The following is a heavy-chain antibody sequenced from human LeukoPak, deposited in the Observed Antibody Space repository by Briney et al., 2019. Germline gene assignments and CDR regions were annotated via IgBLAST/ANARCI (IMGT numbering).Heavy chain of an antibody. CDR3: VRGLYGSDSY. Sequence: GSLRLSCAASGFTFSSYAMSWVRQPPGKGLEWIGEIYHTGRSNYNPSLKSRVSMSVDKSKNQFSLTLSSATAADTALYYCVRGLYGSDSYWGQGSLVTVSS. CDR2: IYHTGRS. CDR1: GFTFSSYAM. V-gene: IGHV4-4*02. J-gene: IGHJ4*02. D-gene: IGHD1-26*01.